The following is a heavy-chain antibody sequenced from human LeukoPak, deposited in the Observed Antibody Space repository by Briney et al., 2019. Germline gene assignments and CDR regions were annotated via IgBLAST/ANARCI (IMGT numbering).Heavy chain of an antibody. D-gene: IGHD4-17*01. CDR3: ARRHPDYGVDAFDI. J-gene: IGHJ3*02. Sequence: PSETLSLTCTVSGGSISSYYWSWIRQPPGKGLEWIGYIYYSGSTNYNPSLKSRVTISVDTSKNQFSLKLSSVTAADTAVYYCARRHPDYGVDAFDIWGQGTMVTVSS. CDR2: IYYSGST. V-gene: IGHV4-59*08. CDR1: GGSISSYY.